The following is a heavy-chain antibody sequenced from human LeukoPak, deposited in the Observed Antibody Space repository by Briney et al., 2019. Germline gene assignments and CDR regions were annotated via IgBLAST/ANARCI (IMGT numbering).Heavy chain of an antibody. CDR2: ISSSSSTK. CDR3: ATDYYGDYSFQH. V-gene: IGHV3-48*01. Sequence: TGGSLRLSCAASGFTFSSYSMNWVRQAPGKGLEWVSYISSSSSTKYYADSVKGRFTISRDNAKNSLYLQMNSLRAEDTAVYYCATDYYGDYSFQHWGQGTLVIVSS. D-gene: IGHD4-17*01. J-gene: IGHJ1*01. CDR1: GFTFSSYS.